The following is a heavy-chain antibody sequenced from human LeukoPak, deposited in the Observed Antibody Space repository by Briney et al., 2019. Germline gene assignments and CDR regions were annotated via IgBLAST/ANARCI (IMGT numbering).Heavy chain of an antibody. J-gene: IGHJ3*02. CDR1: RFTFSSYD. D-gene: IGHD5-18*01. Sequence: GGSLRLSCAASRFTFSSYDMSWVRPAPRKGLEWVSAISGSGGSTYYADSVKGRFTISRDNSKNTLYLQMSSLRAEDTALYYCAKDRHGYTYGFDAFDIWGQGTMVTVSS. V-gene: IGHV3-23*01. CDR2: ISGSGGST. CDR3: AKDRHGYTYGFDAFDI.